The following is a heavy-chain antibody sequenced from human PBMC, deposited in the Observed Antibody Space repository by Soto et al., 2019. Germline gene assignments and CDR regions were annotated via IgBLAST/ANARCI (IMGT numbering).Heavy chain of an antibody. D-gene: IGHD3-10*01. CDR2: ISGSGGST. CDR3: AKGRGGPPPFDY. Sequence: PGGSLRLSCAVSGFIFSSYAMSWVRQAPGKGLEWVSAISGSGGSTYYADSVKGRFTISRDNSKNTLYLQMNSLRAEDTAVYYCAKGRGGPPPFDYWGQGTLVTVSS. V-gene: IGHV3-23*01. CDR1: GFIFSSYA. J-gene: IGHJ4*02.